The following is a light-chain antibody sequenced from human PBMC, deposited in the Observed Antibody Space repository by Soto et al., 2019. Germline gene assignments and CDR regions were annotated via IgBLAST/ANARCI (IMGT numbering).Light chain of an antibody. J-gene: IGKJ1*01. Sequence: EIVMTQSPATLSVSPGETVTLSCRASQSVKSNLGWYQQKPGQAPRLLIYYASTRATGVPARFSGSGSGTEFTLTISSLQSEDFAVYYCEQHNNWPRAFGQGTKVEI. V-gene: IGKV3-15*01. CDR1: QSVKSN. CDR2: YAS. CDR3: EQHNNWPRA.